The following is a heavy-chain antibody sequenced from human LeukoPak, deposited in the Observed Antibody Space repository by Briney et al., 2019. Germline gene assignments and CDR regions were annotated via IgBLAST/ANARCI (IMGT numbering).Heavy chain of an antibody. CDR3: ARGPPGFRVGDY. D-gene: IGHD1-1*01. CDR1: GFTFNDYW. J-gene: IGHJ4*02. CDR2: INNDRSIT. V-gene: IGHV3-74*01. Sequence: PGGSLRLSCAASGFTFNDYWMHWVRQAPGKGLVWVSHINNDRSITNYADSVKGRFTVSRDNAKSTVFLQMNSLRVEDTAVYYCARGPPGFRVGDYWGRGTLVTVSS.